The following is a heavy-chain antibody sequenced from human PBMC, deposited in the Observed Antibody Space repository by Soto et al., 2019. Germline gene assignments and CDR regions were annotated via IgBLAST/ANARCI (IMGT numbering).Heavy chain of an antibody. D-gene: IGHD5-18*01. V-gene: IGHV4-59*01. CDR2: IFYSGST. J-gene: IGHJ4*02. Sequence: TSETLSLTCTVSGGSIRSYYWTWIRQPPGKGLGWLGYIFYSGSTFYNPSLKSRVTISIHTSKSQFSLQLTSVTAADTAVYYCARGAADTAMVDSWGQGTLVTVSS. CDR3: ARGAADTAMVDS. CDR1: GGSIRSYY.